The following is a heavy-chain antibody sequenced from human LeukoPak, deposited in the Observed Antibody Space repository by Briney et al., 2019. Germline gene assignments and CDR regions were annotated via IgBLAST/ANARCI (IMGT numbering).Heavy chain of an antibody. CDR2: ISYDGSKK. J-gene: IGHJ4*02. Sequence: GGSLRLSCTASGFTFSSYEMNWVRQAPGKGLEWVAVISYDGSKKYYADAVKGRFTISRDNSMHTLYLQMNSLRVEDTAVYYCARDDSGDYWGQGTLVTVSS. CDR3: ARDDSGDY. CDR1: GFTFSSYE. D-gene: IGHD2-21*01. V-gene: IGHV3-30-3*01.